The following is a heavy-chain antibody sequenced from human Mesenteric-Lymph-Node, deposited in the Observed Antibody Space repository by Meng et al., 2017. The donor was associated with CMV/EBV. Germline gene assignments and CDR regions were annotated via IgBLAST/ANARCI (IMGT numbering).Heavy chain of an antibody. CDR3: ARERFLAGMDV. Sequence: ASVKVSCKASGYTFTSYDINWVRQATGQGLEGMGWMNPNSGNTGYAQKFQGRVTMTRDTSISTAYMELSRLRSDDTAVYYCARERFLAGMDVWGQGTTVTVSS. CDR1: GYTFTSYD. CDR2: MNPNSGNT. J-gene: IGHJ6*02. D-gene: IGHD3-3*01. V-gene: IGHV1-8*01.